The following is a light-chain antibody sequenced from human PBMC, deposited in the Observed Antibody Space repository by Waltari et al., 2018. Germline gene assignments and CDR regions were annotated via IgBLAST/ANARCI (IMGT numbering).Light chain of an antibody. CDR1: QTINNY. Sequence: DIQMTQSPSSLSASVGDRVIITCRASQTINNYLSWYQQKPGKAPNLLIYAATSFHSGVPSRFSGSGSGTDFTLTIRSLQPEDFATYYCQQSYISPLTFGGGTKVEIK. CDR2: AAT. J-gene: IGKJ4*01. V-gene: IGKV1-39*01. CDR3: QQSYISPLT.